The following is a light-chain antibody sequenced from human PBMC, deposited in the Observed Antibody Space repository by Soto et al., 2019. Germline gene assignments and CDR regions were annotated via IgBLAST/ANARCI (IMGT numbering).Light chain of an antibody. CDR3: QQYGSAPRT. J-gene: IGKJ1*01. Sequence: EIVLTQSPGTLSFSSGAKATLSCRASPSVSSNFVAWYQQKPGQAPRLLISGAFNRATGVPDRFSGGGSGTDFTLTISRLEAEDFAVYYCQQYGSAPRTFGQGTKVDIK. V-gene: IGKV3-20*01. CDR1: PSVSSNF. CDR2: GAF.